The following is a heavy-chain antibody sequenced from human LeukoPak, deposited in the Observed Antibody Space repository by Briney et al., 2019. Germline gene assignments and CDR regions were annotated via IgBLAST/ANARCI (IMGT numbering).Heavy chain of an antibody. CDR1: GFTFSDYY. CDR3: AKGAYYYDSSGYPDY. D-gene: IGHD3-22*01. CDR2: ISSSGSTI. V-gene: IGHV3-11*01. Sequence: GGSLRLSCAASGFTFSDYYMTWIRQAPGKGLEWVSYISSSGSTIYYADSVKGRFTISRDNSKNTLYLQMNSLRAEDTAVYYCAKGAYYYDSSGYPDYWGQGTLVTVSS. J-gene: IGHJ4*02.